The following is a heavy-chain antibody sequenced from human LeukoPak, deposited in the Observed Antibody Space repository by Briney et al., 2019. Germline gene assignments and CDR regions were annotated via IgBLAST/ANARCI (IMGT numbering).Heavy chain of an antibody. CDR2: ISAYNGNT. CDR3: ARWGSSNWWEHLGDC. J-gene: IGHJ4*02. V-gene: IGHV1-18*01. CDR1: GYTFTSYG. D-gene: IGHD6-13*01. Sequence: GASVKVSCKASGYTFTSYGISWVRQAPGQGLEWMGWISAYNGNTNYAQKLQGRVTMTTDTSTSTAYMELRSLRSDDTAVYYCARWGSSNWWEHLGDCWGQGTLVIVAS.